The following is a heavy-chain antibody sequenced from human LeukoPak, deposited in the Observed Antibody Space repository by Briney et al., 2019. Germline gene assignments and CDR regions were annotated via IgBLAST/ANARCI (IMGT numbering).Heavy chain of an antibody. CDR3: ARDRNIDSSGYYYDAFDI. J-gene: IGHJ3*02. V-gene: IGHV1-8*01. CDR1: GYTFTSYN. Sequence: SENLSCKSSGYTFTSYNINWVRLATAPGLEWMGLMNPSNSNTGYDQKSQSRVTMTRNTSTSTPYMQLSSLRSEDTAVYYCARDRNIDSSGYYYDAFDIWGQGTMVTVSS. CDR2: MNPSNSNT. D-gene: IGHD3-22*01.